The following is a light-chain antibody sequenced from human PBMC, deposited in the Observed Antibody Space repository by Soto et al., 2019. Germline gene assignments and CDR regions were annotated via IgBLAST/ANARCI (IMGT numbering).Light chain of an antibody. CDR3: QPYGSSPIT. V-gene: IGKV1-9*01. CDR2: AAS. CDR1: QGINTF. Sequence: IQLTQSPSSLSASVGDRSTSTGLASQGINTFLAWYQQKAGKAHKLLIYAASTLQSGVPSRFRGSGSGTDFTITISRLEPEDFAVYYCQPYGSSPITVGQGTRLDIK. J-gene: IGKJ5*01.